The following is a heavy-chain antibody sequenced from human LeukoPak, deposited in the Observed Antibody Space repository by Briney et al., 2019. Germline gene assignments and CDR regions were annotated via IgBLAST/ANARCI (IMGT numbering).Heavy chain of an antibody. J-gene: IGHJ5*02. D-gene: IGHD4-17*01. CDR1: GDSVSSDNYY. Sequence: SETLSLTCTVSGDSVSSDNYYWSWIRQHPGKGLEWIGYIYYSGATYYNPSLKSRVSISVDTSENQFSLRLSSVTAADTAVYYCARQRHDYGAYGEDGWFDPWGQGTLVTVSS. CDR3: ARQRHDYGAYGEDGWFDP. CDR2: IYYSGAT. V-gene: IGHV4-31*03.